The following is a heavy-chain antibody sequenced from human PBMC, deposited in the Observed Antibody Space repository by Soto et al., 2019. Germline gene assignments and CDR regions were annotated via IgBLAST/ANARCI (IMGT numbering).Heavy chain of an antibody. D-gene: IGHD5-18*01. CDR3: ATEAAMAVGAFDV. V-gene: IGHV1-69*13. CDR1: GGTFSSYA. Sequence: SVKVSCKASGGTFSSYAVSWVRQAPGQGLEWMGGIIPIFGTANYAQKFQGRVTITADESTSTAYMELSSLRSEDTAVYYCATEAAMAVGAFDVWGQGTMVTVSS. J-gene: IGHJ3*01. CDR2: IIPIFGTA.